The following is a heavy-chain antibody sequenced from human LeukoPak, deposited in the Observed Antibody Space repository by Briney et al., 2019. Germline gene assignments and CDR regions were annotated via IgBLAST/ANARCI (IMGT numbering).Heavy chain of an antibody. CDR1: GFTFDDYA. D-gene: IGHD6-19*01. CDR2: ISWNSGSI. V-gene: IGHV3-9*01. Sequence: GGSLRLSCAASGFTFDDYAMRWVRQAPGKGLEWVSGISWNSGSIGYADSVKGRFTISRDNAKNSLYLQMNSLRAEDTAVYYCARDRHSIAVAGTFDYWGQGTLVTVSS. J-gene: IGHJ4*02. CDR3: ARDRHSIAVAGTFDY.